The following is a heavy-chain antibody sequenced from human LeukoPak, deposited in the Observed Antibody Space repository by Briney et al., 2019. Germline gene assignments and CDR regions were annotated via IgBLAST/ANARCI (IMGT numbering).Heavy chain of an antibody. D-gene: IGHD4-17*01. CDR1: GGSFSGYY. Sequence: SETLSLTCAVYGGSFSGYYWSWIRQPPGKGLEWIGEINHSGSTNYNPSLKSRVTISVDTSKNQFSLKLSSVTAADTAVYYCARDGHGDYLLDYWGQGTLVTVSS. CDR2: INHSGST. J-gene: IGHJ4*02. V-gene: IGHV4-34*01. CDR3: ARDGHGDYLLDY.